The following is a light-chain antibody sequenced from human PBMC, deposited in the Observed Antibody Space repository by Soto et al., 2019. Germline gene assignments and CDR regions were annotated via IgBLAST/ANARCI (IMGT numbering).Light chain of an antibody. V-gene: IGLV2-14*01. Sequence: QSMMPHPAAASCAPGHLITIACTGTSSDVGTNNYVSWYQQHPGKAPKLIIYEVSGRPSGVSNRFSGSKSGNTASLTISGLQAEEQADYYCCSYSSSNDYVFGTGTKVTVL. CDR1: SSDVGTNNY. J-gene: IGLJ1*01. CDR3: CSYSSSNDYV. CDR2: EVS.